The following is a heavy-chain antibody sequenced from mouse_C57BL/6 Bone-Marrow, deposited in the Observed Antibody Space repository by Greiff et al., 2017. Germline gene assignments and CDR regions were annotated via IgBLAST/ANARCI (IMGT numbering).Heavy chain of an antibody. D-gene: IGHD2-2*01. V-gene: IGHV5-12*01. J-gene: IGHJ4*01. CDR1: GFTFSDYY. Sequence: DVMLVESGGGLVQPGGSLKLSCAASGFTFSDYYMYWVRQTPEKRLEWVAYISNGGGSPYYPDTVKGRFTISRDNAKNTLYLQMSRLKSEDTAMYYCARQTPFYYGDDCYAMDYWGQGTSVTGSS. CDR2: ISNGGGSP. CDR3: ARQTPFYYGDDCYAMDY.